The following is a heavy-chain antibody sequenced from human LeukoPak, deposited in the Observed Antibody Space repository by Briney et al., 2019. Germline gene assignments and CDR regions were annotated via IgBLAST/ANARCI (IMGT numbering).Heavy chain of an antibody. Sequence: GGSLRLSCAASGFTFDDYAMHWVRQAPGKGLEWVSGISWNSGSIGYADSVKGRFTISRDNAKNPLYLQMNSLRAEDTALYYCAKDKGGSYFYFDYWGQGTLVTVSS. V-gene: IGHV3-9*01. CDR1: GFTFDDYA. CDR2: ISWNSGSI. J-gene: IGHJ4*02. CDR3: AKDKGGSYFYFDY. D-gene: IGHD1-26*01.